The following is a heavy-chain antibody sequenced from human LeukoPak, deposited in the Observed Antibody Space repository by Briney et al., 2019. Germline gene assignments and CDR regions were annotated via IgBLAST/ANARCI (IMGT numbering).Heavy chain of an antibody. V-gene: IGHV4-34*01. Sequence: SETLSLTCAVYGGSFSGYYWSWIRQPSGKGLEWIGEINHSGSTNYNPSLKSRVTISVDTSKNQFSLKLSSVTAADTAVYYCARGLGYYASRGFDYWGQGTLVTVSS. CDR1: GGSFSGYY. J-gene: IGHJ4*02. CDR2: INHSGST. CDR3: ARGLGYYASRGFDY. D-gene: IGHD3-22*01.